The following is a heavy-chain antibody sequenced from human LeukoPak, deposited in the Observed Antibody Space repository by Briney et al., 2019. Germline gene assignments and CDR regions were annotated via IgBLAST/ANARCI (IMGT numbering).Heavy chain of an antibody. D-gene: IGHD4-11*01. CDR3: ARARRSATVSFYYYYYMDV. J-gene: IGHJ6*03. CDR1: GYTFTSYD. CDR2: MNPNSGNT. Sequence: ASVKVSCKASGYTFTSYDINWVRQATGQGLEWMGWMNPNSGNTGYAQKFQGRVTITRNTSISTAYMELSSLRSEDTAVYYCARARRSATVSFYYYYYMDVWGKGTTVTVSS. V-gene: IGHV1-8*03.